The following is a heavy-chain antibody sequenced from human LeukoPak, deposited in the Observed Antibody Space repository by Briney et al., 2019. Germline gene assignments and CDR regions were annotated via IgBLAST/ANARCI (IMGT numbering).Heavy chain of an antibody. CDR1: GYSFTNYW. V-gene: IGHV5-51*01. D-gene: IGHD2-2*01. Sequence: GESLKISCKGSGYSFTNYWIGWVRQMPGKGMEWMGIIYPGDSDTRYSPSFQGQVTISADKSISTAYLQWRSLKASDTAMYYSATARNCSSTSCPSPYYYYYMNVCGKGTTVAVSS. CDR2: IYPGDSDT. CDR3: ATARNCSSTSCPSPYYYYYMNV. J-gene: IGHJ6*03.